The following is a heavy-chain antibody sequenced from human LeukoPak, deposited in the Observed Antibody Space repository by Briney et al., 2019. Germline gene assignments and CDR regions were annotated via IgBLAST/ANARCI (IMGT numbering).Heavy chain of an antibody. CDR1: GFTFRSYW. CDR2: MNQDGSEK. D-gene: IGHD2-21*01. Sequence: GGSLRLSCAASGFTFRSYWMTWVRQAPGKGLEWVANMNQDGSEKYSVDSVKGRFTISRDNAKNSLYLQMNSLRAEDTAVYYCAEDYWGVIDYWGQGTLVTVSS. V-gene: IGHV3-7*01. CDR3: AEDYWGVIDY. J-gene: IGHJ4*02.